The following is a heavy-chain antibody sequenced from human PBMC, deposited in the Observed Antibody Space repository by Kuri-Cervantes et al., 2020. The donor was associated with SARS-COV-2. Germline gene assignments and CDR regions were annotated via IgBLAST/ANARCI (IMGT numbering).Heavy chain of an antibody. CDR1: GFTFSSYS. Sequence: GESLKISCAASGFTFSSYSMNWVRQAPGKGLEWVSSISSSSYIYYADSVKGRFTISRDNAKNSLYLQMNSLRAEDTAVYYCARTSLTGYWYFDPWGHGTLVTVSS. CDR3: ARTSLTGYWYFDP. D-gene: IGHD1-14*01. J-gene: IGHJ5*02. V-gene: IGHV3-21*01. CDR2: ISSSSYI.